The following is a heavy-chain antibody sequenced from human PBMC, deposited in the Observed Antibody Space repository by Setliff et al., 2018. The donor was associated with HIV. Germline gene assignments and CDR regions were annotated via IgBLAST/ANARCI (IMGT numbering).Heavy chain of an antibody. D-gene: IGHD6-13*01. Sequence: SETLSLTCTVSGGSISSGSYYWSWIRQPAGKGLEWIGHIHASGNTNYNPSLKSRVTISVDTSKKYFSLRLTSVTAADTAVYYCARAIVYGSAFDIWGQGTMVTVPS. V-gene: IGHV4-61*09. CDR2: IHASGNT. J-gene: IGHJ3*02. CDR3: ARAIVYGSAFDI. CDR1: GGSISSGSYY.